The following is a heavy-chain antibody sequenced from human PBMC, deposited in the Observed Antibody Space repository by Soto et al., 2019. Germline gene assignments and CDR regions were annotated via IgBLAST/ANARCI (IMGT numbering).Heavy chain of an antibody. CDR3: ARALTAPQDYDSSGHFDY. J-gene: IGHJ4*02. V-gene: IGHV1-46*01. D-gene: IGHD3-22*01. CDR1: GYTFTSYY. CDR2: INPSGGST. Sequence: GASVKVSCKASGYTFTSYYMHWVRQAPGQGLEWMGIINPSGGSTSYAQKFQGRVTMTRDTSTSTVYMELSSLRSEDTAVYYCARALTAPQDYDSSGHFDYWGQGTLVTVSS.